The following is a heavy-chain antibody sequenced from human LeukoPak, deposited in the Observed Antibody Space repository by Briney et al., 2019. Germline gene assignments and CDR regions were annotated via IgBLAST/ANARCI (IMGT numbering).Heavy chain of an antibody. Sequence: SETLSLTCTVSGGSISSSSYYWGWLRQPPGKGLEWIGSIYYSGSTYYNPSLKSRVTISVDTSKNQFSLKLSSVTAADTAVYYCARDRRIQLWVPWGQGTLVTVSS. CDR1: GGSISSSSYY. CDR3: ARDRRIQLWVP. CDR2: IYYSGST. V-gene: IGHV4-39*07. D-gene: IGHD5-18*01. J-gene: IGHJ5*02.